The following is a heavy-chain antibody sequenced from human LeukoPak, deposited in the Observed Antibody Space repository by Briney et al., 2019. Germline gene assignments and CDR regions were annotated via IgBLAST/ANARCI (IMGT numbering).Heavy chain of an antibody. CDR1: GFTFRDYS. Sequence: GGSLRLSCVGSGFTFRDYSIGWFRQGQGKGPEWISHISGSGYSKYDADSVKGRFTISRDNAKGSVFLQMTTRRVEDTAVYYCARDRLANEGLQLYDFWGQGTLVTVSS. CDR2: ISGSGYSK. D-gene: IGHD5-24*01. CDR3: ARDRLANEGLQLYDF. J-gene: IGHJ4*02. V-gene: IGHV3-11*04.